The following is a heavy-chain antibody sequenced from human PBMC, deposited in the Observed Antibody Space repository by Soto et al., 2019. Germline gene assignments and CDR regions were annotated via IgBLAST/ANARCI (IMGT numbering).Heavy chain of an antibody. J-gene: IGHJ5*02. CDR3: VRDGTNNLRDWFDP. D-gene: IGHD1-1*01. Sequence: PSETLSLTCNVSGASLSCYYLSWIRQRPGKGLEWIVRIYATGSSYYIPSLKSRITISVDMSKKQFSLTVRSVTAEDTAMYYCVRDGTNNLRDWFDPWGQGILVTVSS. CDR1: GASLSCYY. V-gene: IGHV4-4*07. CDR2: IYATGSS.